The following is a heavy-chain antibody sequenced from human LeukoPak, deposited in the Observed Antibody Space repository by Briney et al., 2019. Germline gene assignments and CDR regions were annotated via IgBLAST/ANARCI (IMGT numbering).Heavy chain of an antibody. D-gene: IGHD2-2*01. CDR1: GGSFSGYY. CDR2: INHSGST. Sequence: SETLSLTCAVYGGSFSGYYWSWIRQPPGKGLEWIGEINHSGSTNYNPSLKSRVTISVDMSKNQFSLKLSSVTAADTAVYYCARDRGYCSSTSCPGVDVWGKGTTVTVSS. V-gene: IGHV4-34*01. J-gene: IGHJ6*04. CDR3: ARDRGYCSSTSCPGVDV.